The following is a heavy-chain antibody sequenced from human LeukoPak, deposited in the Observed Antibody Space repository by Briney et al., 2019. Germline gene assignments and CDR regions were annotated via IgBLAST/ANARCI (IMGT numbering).Heavy chain of an antibody. V-gene: IGHV1-18*01. J-gene: IGHJ5*02. CDR1: GYTFTSYG. CDR2: ISAYNGNT. D-gene: IGHD1-7*01. CDR3: AREEGGTTYHWYNWFDP. Sequence: GASVKVSCKASGYTFTSYGISWVRQAPGQGLEWMGWISAYNGNTNYAQKLQGRVTMTTDTSTSTAYMELSSLRSEDTAVYYCAREEGGTTYHWYNWFDPWGQGTLVTVSS.